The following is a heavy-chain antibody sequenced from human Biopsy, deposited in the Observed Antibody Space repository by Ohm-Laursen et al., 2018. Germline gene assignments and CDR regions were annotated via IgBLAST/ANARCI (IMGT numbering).Heavy chain of an antibody. D-gene: IGHD3-10*01. CDR2: ILDRGIT. J-gene: IGHJ4*02. Sequence: TLSLTCTLSGDSISRSYRSWIRQSPGKGLEWVGHILDRGITNYNPSLKSRVTMSVDTSKKQFSLRMTSVTAADTAVYYCAHGSGSYYKWDFWGRGTLVTVSS. CDR3: AHGSGSYYKWDF. V-gene: IGHV4-59*08. CDR1: GDSISRSY.